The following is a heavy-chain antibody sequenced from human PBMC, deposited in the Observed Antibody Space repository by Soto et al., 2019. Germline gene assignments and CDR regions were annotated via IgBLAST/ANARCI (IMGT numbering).Heavy chain of an antibody. CDR2: INPSGGST. CDR3: ARSYGSGSYYRVADYYGMDV. J-gene: IGHJ6*02. D-gene: IGHD3-10*01. Sequence: ASVKVSCKASGYTFTSYYMHWVRQAPGQGLEWMGIINPSGGSTSYAQKFQGRVTLTRDTSTSTVYMELSSLRSEDTAVYYCARSYGSGSYYRVADYYGMDVWGQ. V-gene: IGHV1-46*03. CDR1: GYTFTSYY.